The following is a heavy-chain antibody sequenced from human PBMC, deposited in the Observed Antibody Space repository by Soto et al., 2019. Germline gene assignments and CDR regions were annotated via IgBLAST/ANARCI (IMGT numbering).Heavy chain of an antibody. CDR3: ATRITVFGLLLPPFDP. Sequence: SETLSLTCAVYGGSVNGYYWNWIRQPPGKGLEWIGEINHTGGTHYNPSLKSRVTMSVYTSKNQFSLRLSSVTAADTALYYCATRITVFGLLLPPFDPWGQGTQVTVSS. D-gene: IGHD3-3*01. V-gene: IGHV4-34*01. J-gene: IGHJ5*02. CDR1: GGSVNGYY. CDR2: INHTGGT.